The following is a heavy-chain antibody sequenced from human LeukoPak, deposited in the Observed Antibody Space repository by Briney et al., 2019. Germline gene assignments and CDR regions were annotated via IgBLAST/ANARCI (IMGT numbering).Heavy chain of an antibody. D-gene: IGHD5-24*01. CDR3: ARGEMATLTPLD. CDR1: GYTFTSYD. J-gene: IGHJ4*02. Sequence: GASVKVSCKASGYTFTSYDINWVRQATGQGLEWMGWMNPNSGNTGYAPKFQGRVTMTRNTPISTAFMELSSLRSEDTAVYYCARGEMATLTPLDWGQGTLVTVSS. CDR2: MNPNSGNT. V-gene: IGHV1-8*01.